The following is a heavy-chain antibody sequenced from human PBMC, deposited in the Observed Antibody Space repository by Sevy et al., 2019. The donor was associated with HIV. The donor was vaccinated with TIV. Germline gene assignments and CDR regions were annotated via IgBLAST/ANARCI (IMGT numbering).Heavy chain of an antibody. CDR3: ARDYLRATGAFDI. J-gene: IGHJ3*02. D-gene: IGHD3-16*02. Sequence: GGSLRLSCAASGFTFSSYGIHWVRQAPGKGLEWVAVIWYDGSNKYYADSVKGRFTISRKNSKNTLNLQMNTLKAKDTAVYYCARDYLRATGAFDIWGQGTMVTVSS. CDR1: GFTFSSYG. CDR2: IWYDGSNK. V-gene: IGHV3-33*01.